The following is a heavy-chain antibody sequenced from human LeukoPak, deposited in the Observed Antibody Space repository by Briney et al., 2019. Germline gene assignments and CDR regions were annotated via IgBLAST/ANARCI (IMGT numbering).Heavy chain of an antibody. V-gene: IGHV3-9*01. Sequence: GRSLRLSCAASGFSVDDYAMHWARQAPGKGLEWVSGIRWNSGSIGYADSVKGRFTISRDNAKNSLYLQMDSLRAEDTALYYCAKDRRPYSSSWYELVNWFDPWGQGTLVTVSS. CDR2: IRWNSGSI. CDR1: GFSVDDYA. CDR3: AKDRRPYSSSWYELVNWFDP. D-gene: IGHD6-13*01. J-gene: IGHJ5*02.